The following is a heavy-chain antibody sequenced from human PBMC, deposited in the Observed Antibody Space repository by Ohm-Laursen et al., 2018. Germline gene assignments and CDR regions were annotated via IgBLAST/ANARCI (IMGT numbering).Heavy chain of an antibody. Sequence: SLRLSCTASGFTFSNAWMNWVRQAPGTGLEWVSYISDTGSHIYYAGSVRGRFTISRDNAQNSLYLHMSSLRAEDTAIYYCARDDGAYARRSGMDVWGQGTTVTVSS. D-gene: IGHD2-8*01. J-gene: IGHJ6*02. CDR3: ARDDGAYARRSGMDV. V-gene: IGHV3-21*01. CDR2: ISDTGSHI. CDR1: GFTFSNAW.